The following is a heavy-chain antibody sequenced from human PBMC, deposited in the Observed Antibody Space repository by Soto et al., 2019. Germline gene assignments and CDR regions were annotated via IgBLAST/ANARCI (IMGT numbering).Heavy chain of an antibody. J-gene: IGHJ6*02. Sequence: VCRVLRQEIEWMGWISTYNGDTNYAQTFQGRVTMTTDTSTSTVHMEVRSLRSDDTAVYYCARYCVSRDHYDRLSFCGQGTSVPGS. V-gene: IGHV1-18*01. CDR2: ISTYNGDT. D-gene: IGHD4-17*01. CDR3: ARYCVSRDHYDRLSF.